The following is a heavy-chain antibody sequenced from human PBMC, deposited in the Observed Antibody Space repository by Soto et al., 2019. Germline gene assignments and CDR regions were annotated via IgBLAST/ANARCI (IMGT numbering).Heavy chain of an antibody. D-gene: IGHD3-3*01. J-gene: IGHJ5*02. Sequence: EVQLLESGGGLVQPGGSLRLSCAASGFTGFTFSNYAMSWVRQAPGKGLEWVSTISGSGGSTYYADSVKGRFTISRDNSRTTLYLQMNSLRAEDTAVYYCAKDSKGGSGYGGWFDPWGQGTLVTVSS. CDR1: GFTGFTFSNYA. V-gene: IGHV3-23*01. CDR3: AKDSKGGSGYGGWFDP. CDR2: ISGSGGST.